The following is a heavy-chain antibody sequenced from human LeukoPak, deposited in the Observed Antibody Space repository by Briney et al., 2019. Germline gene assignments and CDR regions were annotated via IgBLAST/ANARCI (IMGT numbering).Heavy chain of an antibody. V-gene: IGHV3-11*06. CDR3: ARDQTTVTTNWFNP. D-gene: IGHD4-17*01. CDR1: GFTFSDYY. CDR2: ISSSSYT. Sequence: GGSLRLSCAASGFTFSDYYMRRIRQAPGKGLEWVSYISSSSYTNYADSVKGRFTISRDNAKNSLYLQMNSLRAEDTAVYYCARDQTTVTTNWFNPWGQGTLVIVSS. J-gene: IGHJ5*02.